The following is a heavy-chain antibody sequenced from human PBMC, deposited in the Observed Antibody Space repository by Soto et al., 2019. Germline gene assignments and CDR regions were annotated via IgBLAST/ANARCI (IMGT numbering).Heavy chain of an antibody. D-gene: IGHD3-16*01. CDR2: IYYSGNT. CDR1: GGSTSSDNY. CDR3: AREGGESSDGLYYFDS. V-gene: IGHV4-30-4*01. Sequence: QVQLQESGPGLVKPSQTLSLPCTVSGGSTSSDNYWSGIRQPPGKGLEWIANIYYSGNTDYNPSLKSRLAISIDTSKNQFALKLSSVTAADTAVYFCAREGGESSDGLYYFDSWGQGSLVTVSS. J-gene: IGHJ4*02.